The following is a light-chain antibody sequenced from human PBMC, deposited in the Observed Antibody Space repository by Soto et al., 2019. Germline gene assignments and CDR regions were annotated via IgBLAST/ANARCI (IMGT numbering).Light chain of an antibody. CDR1: QSVSSY. CDR3: QQRSNWPS. V-gene: IGKV3-11*01. CDR2: DES. Sequence: ELLLTQSPATLSLSAGARATLSCRASQSVSSYLAWSKQKPGQAPRLLIYDESNRATGIPARFSVSGSGTDFTLTISSLEPEEFAVYDCQQRSNWPSFGQGTKVDIK. J-gene: IGKJ1*01.